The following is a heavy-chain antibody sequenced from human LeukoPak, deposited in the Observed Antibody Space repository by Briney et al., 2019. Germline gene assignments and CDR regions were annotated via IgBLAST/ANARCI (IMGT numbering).Heavy chain of an antibody. V-gene: IGHV4-34*01. CDR3: AKSSPRYYYYYMDV. D-gene: IGHD6-13*01. CDR1: GGSFSGYY. Sequence: SETLSLTCAVYGGSFSGYYWSWIRQPPGKGLEWIGVINHSGSTNYNPSLKSRVTISVDTSKNQFSLKLSSVTAADTAVYYCAKSSPRYYYYYMDVWGKGTTVTVSS. CDR2: INHSGST. J-gene: IGHJ6*03.